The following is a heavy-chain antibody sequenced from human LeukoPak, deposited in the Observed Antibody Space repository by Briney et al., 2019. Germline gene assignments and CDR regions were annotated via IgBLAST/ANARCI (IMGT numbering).Heavy chain of an antibody. D-gene: IGHD5-12*01. Sequence: GGSLRLSCAASGFNLFTYGMHGVRRAPGKGREWVAVIWYDGSNKYYADSVKGRFTISRDNSKSTLSLQMNSLRAEDTAVYYCARENRHIVATPIDYWGQGTLVTVSS. CDR1: GFNLFTYG. J-gene: IGHJ4*02. CDR3: ARENRHIVATPIDY. CDR2: IWYDGSNK. V-gene: IGHV3-33*01.